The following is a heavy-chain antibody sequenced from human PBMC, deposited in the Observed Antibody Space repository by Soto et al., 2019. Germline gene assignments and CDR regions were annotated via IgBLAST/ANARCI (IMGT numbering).Heavy chain of an antibody. V-gene: IGHV3-23*01. CDR2: LSDSGGSI. CDR1: GFTFSRHA. Sequence: GGSLRLSCTASGFTFSRHAMTWVRQAPGKGLEWVSGLSDSGGSIYYADSVKGRFTISRDNSMNTLYLQMNSLRAEDTAVYYCARGRGAAADYFDFWGQGTLVTVSS. J-gene: IGHJ4*02. D-gene: IGHD6-13*01. CDR3: ARGRGAAADYFDF.